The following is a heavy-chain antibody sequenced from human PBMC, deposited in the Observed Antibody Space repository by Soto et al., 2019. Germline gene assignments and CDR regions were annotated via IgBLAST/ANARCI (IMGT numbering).Heavy chain of an antibody. J-gene: IGHJ3*02. V-gene: IGHV4-61*01. CDR1: GGSVSSGSYY. CDR2: IYYSGST. CDR3: ARAPYRSGWYRGAFDI. Sequence: SETLSLTCTVSGGSVSSGSYYWSWIRQPPGKGLEWIGYIYYSGSTNYNPSLKSRVTISVDTSKNQFSLKLSSVTAADTAVYYCARAPYRSGWYRGAFDIWGQGTMVTV. D-gene: IGHD6-19*01.